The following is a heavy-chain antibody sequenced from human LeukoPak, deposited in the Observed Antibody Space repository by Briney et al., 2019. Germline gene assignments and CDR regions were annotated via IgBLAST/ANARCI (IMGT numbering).Heavy chain of an antibody. CDR1: GFSFSDCD. D-gene: IGHD5-24*01. J-gene: IGHJ4*02. V-gene: IGHV3-23*01. CDR2: ISGSAGST. Sequence: GGSLRFSCAASGFSFSDCDMSWVRQAPGRGLEWVSSISGSAGSTYYADSMKGRFTISRDNPKNTLHLEMNSLRAEDTAIYYCIKGMATIRRHIDSWVQGTLVTVSS. CDR3: IKGMATIRRHIDS.